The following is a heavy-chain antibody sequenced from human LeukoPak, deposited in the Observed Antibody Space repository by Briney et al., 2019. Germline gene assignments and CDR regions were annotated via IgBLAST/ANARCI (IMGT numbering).Heavy chain of an antibody. J-gene: IGHJ4*02. CDR3: ARESREMATSNYFDY. V-gene: IGHV4-30-2*01. CDR1: GGSISSGGYY. CDR2: IYHSGST. D-gene: IGHD5-24*01. Sequence: PSETLSLTCTVSGGSISSGGYYWSWIRQPPGKGLEWIGYIYHSGSTYYDPSLKSRVTISVDRSKNQFSLKLSSVTAADTAVYYCARESREMATSNYFDYWGQGTLVTVSS.